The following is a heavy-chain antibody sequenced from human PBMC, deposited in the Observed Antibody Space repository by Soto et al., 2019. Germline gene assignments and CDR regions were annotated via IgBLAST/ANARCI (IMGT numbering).Heavy chain of an antibody. CDR2: ISYDGSKK. CDR3: AKDRVGRYDAFDI. Sequence: QVQLVESGGGVFKPGSSRRFSGAASGLPFSSYGRHWVRRAPGKGLEGVAFISYDGSKKYYADSVKGRFTISRDNSKNTLYLQMNSLRAEDTAVYYCAKDRVGRYDAFDIWGQGTMVTVSS. J-gene: IGHJ3*02. CDR1: GLPFSSYG. D-gene: IGHD1-26*01. V-gene: IGHV3-30*18.